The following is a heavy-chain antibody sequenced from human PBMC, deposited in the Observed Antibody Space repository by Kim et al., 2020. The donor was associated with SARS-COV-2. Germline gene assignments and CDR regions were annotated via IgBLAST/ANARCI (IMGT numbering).Heavy chain of an antibody. J-gene: IGHJ4*02. CDR3: ARGTYYDYVWGSPTHQ. D-gene: IGHD3-16*01. Sequence: SETLSLTCTVSGGSVSSGNYYWSWIRQPPGKGLEWIGYISYSGSTNYNPSLKSRVTISVDTSKNQFSLKLSSVTAADTAVYYCARGTYYDYVWGSPTHQWGQGTPVIVSS. CDR1: GGSVSSGNYY. V-gene: IGHV4-61*01. CDR2: ISYSGST.